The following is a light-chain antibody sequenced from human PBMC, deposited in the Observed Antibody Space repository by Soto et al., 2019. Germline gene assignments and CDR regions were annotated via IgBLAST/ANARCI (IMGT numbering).Light chain of an antibody. CDR1: SSDVGGYNY. CDR2: DVS. CDR3: SSYTSSSKV. J-gene: IGLJ1*01. Sequence: QSALTQPASVSGSPGQSITISCTGTSSDVGGYNYVSWYQQHPGKAPKLMIYDVSNRPSGVSNRFSGSKSGNTASLTISGLQAEGEADYYCSSYTSSSKVFGTGTKVTVL. V-gene: IGLV2-14*01.